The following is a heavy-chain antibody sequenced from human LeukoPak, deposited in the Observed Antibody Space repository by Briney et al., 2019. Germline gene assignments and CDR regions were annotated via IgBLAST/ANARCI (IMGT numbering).Heavy chain of an antibody. CDR2: IKGDGTTT. J-gene: IGHJ3*02. Sequence: PGGSLGLSCAASGFTFSRYWMQWVRQAPGKGLVWVSRIKGDGTTTSYVDSVNGRFTISRDNAKNTLYLQMNSLRAEDTAVYYCVRGDVFDIWGQGTMVTVSS. CDR3: VRGDVFDI. CDR1: GFTFSRYW. V-gene: IGHV3-74*01.